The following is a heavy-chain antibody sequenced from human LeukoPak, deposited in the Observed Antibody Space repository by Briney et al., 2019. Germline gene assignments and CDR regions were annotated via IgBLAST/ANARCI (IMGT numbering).Heavy chain of an antibody. D-gene: IGHD5-18*01. V-gene: IGHV3-7*01. J-gene: IGHJ4*02. CDR1: GFTFSNYW. CDR3: AKDDGSGYSYGYLFDY. Sequence: PGGSLRPSCAASGFTFSNYWMNWVRQAPGKGLQWVANINRDGREEYYVDSVKGRFTISRDNAKNSLYLQMNSLRAEDTAVYYCAKDDGSGYSYGYLFDYWGQGTLVTVSS. CDR2: INRDGREE.